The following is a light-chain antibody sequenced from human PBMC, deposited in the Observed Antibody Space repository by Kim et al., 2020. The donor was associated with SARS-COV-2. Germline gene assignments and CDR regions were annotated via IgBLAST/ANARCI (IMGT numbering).Light chain of an antibody. CDR1: SGHSSYA. J-gene: IGLJ3*02. CDR3: QTWGTGTWV. Sequence: AYVKLTCTLSSGHSSYAIMWHQQQPEKAPRYLMKLNSDGSHTKGDGIPDRFSGSTSGAERYLTISSLQSGDEADYYCQTWGTGTWVFGGGTQLTVL. V-gene: IGLV4-69*01. CDR2: LNSDGSH.